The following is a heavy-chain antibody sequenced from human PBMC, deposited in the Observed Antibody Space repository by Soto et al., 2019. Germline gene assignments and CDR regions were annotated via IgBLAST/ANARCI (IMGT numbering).Heavy chain of an antibody. CDR2: IYSGGST. CDR3: ARVASTIFGVVLFYMDV. CDR1: GFTVSSNY. Sequence: EVQLVESGGGLVQPGGSLRLSCAASGFTVSSNYMSWVRQAPGKGLEWVSVIYSGGSTYYADSVKGRFTISRHNSKNTLYLQMNSLRAEDTAVYYCARVASTIFGVVLFYMDVWGKGTTVTVSS. D-gene: IGHD3-3*01. J-gene: IGHJ6*03. V-gene: IGHV3-53*04.